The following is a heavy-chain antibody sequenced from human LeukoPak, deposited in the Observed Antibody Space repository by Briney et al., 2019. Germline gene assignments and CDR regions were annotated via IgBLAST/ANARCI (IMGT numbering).Heavy chain of an antibody. CDR1: GGSISSHY. CDR3: ARAYYDKGLAMGPFGN. J-gene: IGHJ4*02. CDR2: IYYSGST. V-gene: IGHV4-59*11. Sequence: SETLSLTCTVSGGSISSHYWSWIRQPPGRGLEWIGYIYYSGSTNYNPSLKSRVTISVDTSKNQFSLKLSSVTAADTAVYYCARAYYDKGLAMGPFGNWGQGTLVTVSS. D-gene: IGHD3-3*01.